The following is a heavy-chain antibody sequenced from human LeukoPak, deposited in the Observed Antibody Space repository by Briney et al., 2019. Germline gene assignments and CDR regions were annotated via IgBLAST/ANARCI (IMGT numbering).Heavy chain of an antibody. J-gene: IGHJ4*02. Sequence: ASVKVSCKASGYTFTSYGISWVRQAPGQGLEWVGWISAYNCNTNYAPKRQGRVTMTTDTSTSTAYMELRSLRSDDTAVYYCAREVLNRRHIVVVPAAPIFDYWGQGTLVTVSS. D-gene: IGHD2-2*01. V-gene: IGHV1-18*01. CDR1: GYTFTSYG. CDR2: ISAYNCNT. CDR3: AREVLNRRHIVVVPAAPIFDY.